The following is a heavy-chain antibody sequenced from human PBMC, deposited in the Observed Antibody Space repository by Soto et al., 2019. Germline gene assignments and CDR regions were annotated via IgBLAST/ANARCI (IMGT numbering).Heavy chain of an antibody. CDR3: VRGGHGSGSYLGSS. J-gene: IGHJ5*02. V-gene: IGHV3-7*03. Sequence: RLSCVASGFTFTTYWMSWVRQAPGKGLEWVANIRQDGGAQYYVDSVKGRFTISRDNAKNSVYLQMDSLRVEDTAVYYCVRGGHGSGSYLGSSWGQGILVTVSS. CDR1: GFTFTTYW. CDR2: IRQDGGAQ. D-gene: IGHD3-10*01.